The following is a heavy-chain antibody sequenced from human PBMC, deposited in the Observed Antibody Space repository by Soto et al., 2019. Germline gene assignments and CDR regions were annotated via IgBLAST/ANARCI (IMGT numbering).Heavy chain of an antibody. CDR3: ATKARVTNYLYYGMDV. CDR1: GFTFSSYS. J-gene: IGHJ6*02. D-gene: IGHD2-21*02. CDR2: ISSSSSYI. Sequence: PGGSLRLSCAASGFTFSSYSMNWVRQAPGKGLEWVSSISSSSSYIYYADSVKGRFTISRDNAKNSLYLQMNSLRAEDTAVYYCATKARVTNYLYYGMDVWGLGTTVTVSS. V-gene: IGHV3-21*01.